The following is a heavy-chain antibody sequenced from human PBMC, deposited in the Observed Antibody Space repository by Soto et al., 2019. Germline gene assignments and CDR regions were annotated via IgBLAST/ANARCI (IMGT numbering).Heavy chain of an antibody. CDR3: AKSLRYFDWLLPDYFDY. V-gene: IGHV3-23*01. D-gene: IGHD3-9*01. CDR1: GFTFSSYA. J-gene: IGHJ4*02. CDR2: ISGSGGST. Sequence: GGSLRLSCAASGFTFSSYAMSWVRQAPGKGLEWVSAISGSGGSTYYADSVKGRFTISRDNSKNTLYLQMNSLRAEDTAVYYCAKSLRYFDWLLPDYFDYWGQGTLVTVSS.